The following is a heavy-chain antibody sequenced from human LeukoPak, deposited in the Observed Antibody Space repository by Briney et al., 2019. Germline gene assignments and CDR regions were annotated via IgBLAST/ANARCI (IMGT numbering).Heavy chain of an antibody. CDR3: ARDNYYDSSGYRSDAFDI. CDR1: GFTFSSYS. CDR2: ISSSSIYI. D-gene: IGHD3-22*01. Sequence: GGSLRLSCAASGFTFSSYSMNWVRQAPGKGLEWVSSISSSSIYIYYAESVKGRFTISRDNAKNSLYLQMNSLRAEVTAVYYCARDNYYDSSGYRSDAFDIWGQGTMVTVSS. J-gene: IGHJ3*02. V-gene: IGHV3-21*01.